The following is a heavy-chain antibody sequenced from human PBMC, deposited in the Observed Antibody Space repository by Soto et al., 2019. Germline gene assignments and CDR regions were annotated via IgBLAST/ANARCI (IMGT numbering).Heavy chain of an antibody. D-gene: IGHD7-27*01. J-gene: IGHJ4*02. CDR2: INAGNGNT. Sequence: ASVKVSCKASVYTFTSYAMHWVRQAPGQRLEWMGWINAGNGNTKYSQKFQGRVTITRDTSASTAYMELSSLRAEDTAVYYCVKPRTITGDEIGFDYWGQGTLVTVSS. CDR1: VYTFTSYA. CDR3: VKPRTITGDEIGFDY. V-gene: IGHV1-3*01.